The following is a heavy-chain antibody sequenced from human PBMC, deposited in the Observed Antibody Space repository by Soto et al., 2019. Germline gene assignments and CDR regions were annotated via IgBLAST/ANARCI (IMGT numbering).Heavy chain of an antibody. CDR3: ARGHYFGSGSTD. D-gene: IGHD3-10*01. V-gene: IGHV4-30-2*06. CDR2: IYPSGTS. Sequence: QLQLQESGSGLVKPSQTLSLTCAVSGDCISGGGFSWNWIRQSPGKGLEWIGYIYPSGTSYYNPSLKSRVTISVDKSQNQFSLRLSSMSAADTAVYYRARGHYFGSGSTDWGHGTLVTVSS. CDR1: GDCISGGGFS. J-gene: IGHJ4*01.